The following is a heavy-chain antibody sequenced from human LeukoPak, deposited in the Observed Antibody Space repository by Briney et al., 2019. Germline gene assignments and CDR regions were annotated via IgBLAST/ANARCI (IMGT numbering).Heavy chain of an antibody. Sequence: PSETLSLTCAVYGGSFSHYYWTWIRQPPGKGLEWIGEINLTGSTNYNPSLKSRVTISVDTSKNQFSLKLSSVTAADTAVYYCARGADYDSSGCAFAIWGPGTMVTVSS. CDR3: ARGADYDSSGCAFAI. CDR2: INLTGST. D-gene: IGHD3-22*01. CDR1: GGSFSHYY. J-gene: IGHJ3*02. V-gene: IGHV4-34*01.